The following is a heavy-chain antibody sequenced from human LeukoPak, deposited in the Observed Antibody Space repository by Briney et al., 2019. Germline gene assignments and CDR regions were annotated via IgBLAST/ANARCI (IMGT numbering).Heavy chain of an antibody. CDR2: LNTDGSST. CDR3: ARPQGSRWDGFDV. D-gene: IGHD6-13*01. CDR1: GFTFSGYW. Sequence: PGGSLRLSCAASGFTFSGYWMHWVRQVPGKGLVWVSRLNTDGSSTSYADSVKGRFTISRDNAKHSLYLQMNSLGAEDTAVYYCARPQGSRWDGFDVWGQGTLVTVSS. J-gene: IGHJ3*01. V-gene: IGHV3-74*01.